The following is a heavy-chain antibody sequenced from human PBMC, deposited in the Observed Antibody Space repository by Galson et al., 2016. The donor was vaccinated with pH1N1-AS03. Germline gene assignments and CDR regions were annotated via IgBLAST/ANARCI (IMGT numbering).Heavy chain of an antibody. V-gene: IGHV3-33*08. D-gene: IGHD6-13*01. CDR1: GFTFSDYG. CDR2: IWHDGSNK. CDR3: VWTIAAANLPQSYGFDV. Sequence: SLRLSCAASGFTFSDYGMHWVRQAPGKGLEWLAIIWHDGSNKFYADSVKGRFTISRDNSKNTLYLEVKSLRVEDTAVYYCVWTIAAANLPQSYGFDVWGQGTTATVSS. J-gene: IGHJ3*01.